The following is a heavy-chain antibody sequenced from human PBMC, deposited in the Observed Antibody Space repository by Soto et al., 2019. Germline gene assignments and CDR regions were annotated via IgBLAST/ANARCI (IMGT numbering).Heavy chain of an antibody. CDR3: TSVDWNYDEVCYFDY. V-gene: IGHV3-15*01. CDR2: IKSKTDGGTT. D-gene: IGHD1-7*01. CDR1: GFTFSNAW. Sequence: EVQLVESGGGLVKPGGSLRLSCAASGFTFSNAWMSWVRQAPGKGLEWVGRIKSKTDGGTTDYAAPVKGRFTISRDDSKNTMYLQMNSLKTEDTDVYYCTSVDWNYDEVCYFDYWGQGTLVTVSS. J-gene: IGHJ4*02.